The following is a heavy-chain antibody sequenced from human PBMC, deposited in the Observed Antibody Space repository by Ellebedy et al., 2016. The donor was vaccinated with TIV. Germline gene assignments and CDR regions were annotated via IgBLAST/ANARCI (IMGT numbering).Heavy chain of an antibody. J-gene: IGHJ5*02. Sequence: MPSETLSLTCTVSGPSVSGASIGSGGYYWSWIRQHPGKGLEWVGNIYYSGCTYYNPSPKSRLVISVDTSTNQFSLRLTSVTAADTAIYYCARTTGNNWFDPWGQGTLVTVSS. CDR1: GASIGSGGYY. D-gene: IGHD1-1*01. V-gene: IGHV4-31*03. CDR3: ARTTGNNWFDP. CDR2: IYYSGCT.